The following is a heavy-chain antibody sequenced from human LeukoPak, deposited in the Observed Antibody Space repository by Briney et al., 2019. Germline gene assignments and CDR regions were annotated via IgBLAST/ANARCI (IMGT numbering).Heavy chain of an antibody. CDR2: ISGSGDST. CDR3: ATNRTTGGHRFDY. D-gene: IGHD1-1*01. J-gene: IGHJ4*01. V-gene: IGHV3-23*01. Sequence: PGGSLSLSCTASGFTFSSFAMSWVRQAPGKGLDWVSAISGSGDSTSYADSVRGRFIISRDNSKNTLYLQMDSLRAEDTAVYYCATNRTTGGHRFDYWGQGTLVTVSS. CDR1: GFTFSSFA.